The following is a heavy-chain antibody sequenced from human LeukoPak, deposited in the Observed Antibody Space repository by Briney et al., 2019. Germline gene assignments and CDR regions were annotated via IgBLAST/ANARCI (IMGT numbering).Heavy chain of an antibody. CDR3: ARAGYTISSYRFDY. CDR1: GGSINSYW. V-gene: IGHV4-4*07. Sequence: SETLSLICSVSGGSINSYWWSWIRQPAGKGLEFIGRIYTTGMTNYNPSLKSRVSMSVDTSKNKLSLELRSVTAADTAVYFCARAGYTISSYRFDYWGQGALVTVSS. D-gene: IGHD3-16*02. J-gene: IGHJ4*02. CDR2: IYTTGMT.